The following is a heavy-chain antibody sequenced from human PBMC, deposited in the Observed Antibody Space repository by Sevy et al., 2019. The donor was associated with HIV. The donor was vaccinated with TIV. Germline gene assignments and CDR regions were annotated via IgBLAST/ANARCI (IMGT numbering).Heavy chain of an antibody. D-gene: IGHD5-18*01. J-gene: IGHJ4*02. CDR3: ARVRYTYGFPIFFDY. Sequence: SETLSLTCSVSGGSISSYYWSWIRQPPGKGLEWIDYSGSTSYNSSLKSRVTISVDRSKNQFSLKLRYVTAADTAIYYCARVRYTYGFPIFFDYWGQGILVTVSS. V-gene: IGHV4-59*01. CDR2: YSGST. CDR1: GGSISSYY.